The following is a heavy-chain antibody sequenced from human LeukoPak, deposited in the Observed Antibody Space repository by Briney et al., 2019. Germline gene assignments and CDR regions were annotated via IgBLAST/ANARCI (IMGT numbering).Heavy chain of an antibody. D-gene: IGHD3-16*01. CDR1: GFTVISNY. Sequence: SGGSLRLSCAASGFTVISNYMSWVRQALGKGLEWVSVMYSGGSTYYADSVKGRFTISRDNSKNTLYLQMNSLRAEDTAVYYCARGLWASPADWGQGTLVTVSS. CDR3: ARGLWASPAD. V-gene: IGHV3-53*01. J-gene: IGHJ4*02. CDR2: MYSGGST.